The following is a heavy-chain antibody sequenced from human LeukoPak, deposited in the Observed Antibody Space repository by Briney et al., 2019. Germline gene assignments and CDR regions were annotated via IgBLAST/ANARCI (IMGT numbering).Heavy chain of an antibody. J-gene: IGHJ4*02. CDR1: GASISSYY. CDR3: ARGDTAMVTARFDY. D-gene: IGHD5-18*01. CDR2: IYYSGST. V-gene: IGHV4-59*01. Sequence: SETLSLTCTVSGASISSYYWSWIRQPPGKGLEWIGYIYYSGSTNYNPSLKSRVTISVDTSKNQFSLKLSSVTAADTAVYYCARGDTAMVTARFDYWGQGTLVTVSS.